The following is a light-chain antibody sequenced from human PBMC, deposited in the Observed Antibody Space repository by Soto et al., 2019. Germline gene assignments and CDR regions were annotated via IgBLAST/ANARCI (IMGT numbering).Light chain of an antibody. CDR2: DAS. J-gene: IGKJ2*01. CDR3: QQRSAWPRNT. Sequence: DIVLTQFPATLSLSPGERATLSCRASQRVSTYLAWYQWKPGQAPRLLIYDASNRATGIPARCIGSGSGTDFTLTISSLEHEDSAVYYCQQRSAWPRNTFGQGTKLEIK. CDR1: QRVSTY. V-gene: IGKV3-11*01.